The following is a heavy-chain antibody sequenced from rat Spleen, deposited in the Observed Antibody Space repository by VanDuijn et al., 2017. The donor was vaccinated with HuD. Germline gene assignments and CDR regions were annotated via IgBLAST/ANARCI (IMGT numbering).Heavy chain of an antibody. CDR3: ATQGNRQLGVMDA. J-gene: IGHJ4*01. Sequence: EVQLVESGGGLVQPGRSLKLSCAASGFTFSDYNMAWVRQAPKKGLEWVATIIYDGSRTYYRDSVKGRFTISRDNAKSTLYLQMDSLRSEDTATYYCATQGNRQLGVMDAWGQGASVTVSS. CDR2: IIYDGSRT. V-gene: IGHV5S10*01. CDR1: GFTFSDYN. D-gene: IGHD1-2*01.